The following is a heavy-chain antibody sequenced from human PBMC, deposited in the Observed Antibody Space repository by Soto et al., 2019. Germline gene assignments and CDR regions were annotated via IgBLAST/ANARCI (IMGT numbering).Heavy chain of an antibody. CDR3: ARDAMVRGVIPYNWFDP. D-gene: IGHD3-10*01. CDR1: GDSVSSNIAA. V-gene: IGHV6-1*01. J-gene: IGHJ5*02. Sequence: PSQTLSLTCAISGDSVSSNIAAWNWIRQSPSRGLEWLGRTYYRSKWYNDYAVSVKSRITINPDTSKNQFSLQLNSVTPEDTAVYYCARDAMVRGVIPYNWFDPWGQGTLVTGSS. CDR2: TYYRSKWYN.